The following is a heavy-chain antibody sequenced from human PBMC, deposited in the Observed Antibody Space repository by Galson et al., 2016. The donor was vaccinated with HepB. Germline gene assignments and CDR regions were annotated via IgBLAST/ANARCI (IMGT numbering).Heavy chain of an antibody. V-gene: IGHV3-64D*06. J-gene: IGHJ4*02. Sequence: SLRLSCAASGFIFSNYVMHWIRQAPGKGLEYVSAISTDGDDTCYADSVKGRFTISRDNSKNTLYLYMNNLTAGDTAIYYCGKHGGFDYWGQGALVTVSS. D-gene: IGHD3-16*01. CDR2: ISTDGDDT. CDR3: GKHGGFDY. CDR1: GFIFSNYV.